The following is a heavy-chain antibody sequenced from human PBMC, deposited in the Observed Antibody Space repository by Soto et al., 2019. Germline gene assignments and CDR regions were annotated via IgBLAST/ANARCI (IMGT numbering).Heavy chain of an antibody. CDR3: ASFLTYYDILTGYYSRDY. CDR1: GGSISSGFCY. Sequence: SETLCLTSTVSGGSISSGFCYWSWNRKPPGKGLEWIGYNYYSGSTYYNPSLKSRVTISVDTSKTQFSLKLSSVTAADTAVYYCASFLTYYDILTGYYSRDYWGQGTLVTVSS. J-gene: IGHJ4*02. D-gene: IGHD3-9*01. V-gene: IGHV4-61*01. CDR2: NYYSGST.